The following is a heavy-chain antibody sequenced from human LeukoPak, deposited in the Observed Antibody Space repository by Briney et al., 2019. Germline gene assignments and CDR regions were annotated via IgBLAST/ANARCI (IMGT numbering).Heavy chain of an antibody. CDR3: AGGRFASSDY. Sequence: GGSLRLSCAASGFTFSGSAMHWIRQAPGKGLEWVSYISSSGSTIYYADSVKGRFTISRDNAKNSLYLQMNSLRAEDTAVYYCAGGRFASSDYWGQGTLVTVSS. J-gene: IGHJ4*02. CDR2: ISSSGSTI. CDR1: GFTFSGSA. V-gene: IGHV3-11*01. D-gene: IGHD3-10*01.